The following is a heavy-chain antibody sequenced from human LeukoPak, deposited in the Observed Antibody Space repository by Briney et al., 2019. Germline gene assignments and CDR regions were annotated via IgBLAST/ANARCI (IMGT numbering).Heavy chain of an antibody. CDR1: GGSLSSSNW. Sequence: GTLSLTCAVSGGSLSSSNWWSWVRQAPGKGLEWVANIKQDGSEKYYVDSVKGRFTISGDNAKNSLYLQMNSLRAEDTAVYYCASPVLLGYCSSTSCRPLSYYYYYMDVWGKGTTVTVSS. D-gene: IGHD2-2*01. CDR2: IKQDGSEK. J-gene: IGHJ6*03. V-gene: IGHV3-7*01. CDR3: ASPVLLGYCSSTSCRPLSYYYYYMDV.